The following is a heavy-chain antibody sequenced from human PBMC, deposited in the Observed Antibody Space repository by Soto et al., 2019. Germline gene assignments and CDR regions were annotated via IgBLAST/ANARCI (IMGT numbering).Heavy chain of an antibody. J-gene: IGHJ4*02. V-gene: IGHV3-49*04. D-gene: IGHD4-4*01. Sequence: GWSLRLSCTASVFTFGDYAMSWVRQAPGKGLEWVASIRSQAYGGTTEYAASVKGRFTISRDDSKSIAYLQMNSLKTEDNAVYYCTRARTTVKPTSDYWGQGHLVTVSS. CDR2: IRSQAYGGTT. CDR1: VFTFGDYA. CDR3: TRARTTVKPTSDY.